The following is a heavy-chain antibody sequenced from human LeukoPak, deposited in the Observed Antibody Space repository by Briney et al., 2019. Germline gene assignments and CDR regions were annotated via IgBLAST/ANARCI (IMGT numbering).Heavy chain of an antibody. J-gene: IGHJ4*02. CDR2: IKLDGSAT. D-gene: IGHD2-8*02. V-gene: IGHV3-7*01. Sequence: GGSLRLSCAASGFTFSNFWMAWVRQVPGKGPEWVADIKLDGSATYYLDSVRGRFTISRDNAMNSLYLQMHSLRADDTAIYYCARDKGRAPLRTVGRFDKWGQGTLVTVSS. CDR3: ARDKGRAPLRTVGRFDK. CDR1: GFTFSNFW.